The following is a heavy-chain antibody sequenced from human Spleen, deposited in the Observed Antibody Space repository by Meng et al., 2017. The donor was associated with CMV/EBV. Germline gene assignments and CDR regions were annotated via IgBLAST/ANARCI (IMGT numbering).Heavy chain of an antibody. Sequence: GESLKISCAASGFTFSSYALHWVRQAPGKGLEWLAVISFDGNNKYYADSVKGRFTISRDNSKNTLSLQMNSLRAEDTAVYYCARVSLPITVIIARVNWFDPWGQGTLVTVSS. CDR1: GFTFSSYA. CDR2: ISFDGNNK. CDR3: ARVSLPITVIIARVNWFDP. J-gene: IGHJ5*02. D-gene: IGHD3-22*01. V-gene: IGHV3-30-3*01.